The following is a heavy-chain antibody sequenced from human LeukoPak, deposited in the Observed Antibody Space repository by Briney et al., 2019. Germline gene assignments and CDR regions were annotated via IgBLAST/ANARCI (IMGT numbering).Heavy chain of an antibody. CDR3: ARDFSSGSTVYYYYYMDV. J-gene: IGHJ6*03. CDR2: INHSGST. CDR1: GGSFSGYY. Sequence: SETLSLTCAVYGGSFSGYYWSWIRQPPGKGLEWIGEINHSGSTIYNPSLKSRVTISVDTSKNQFSLKLSSVTAADTAIYYCARDFSSGSTVYYYYYMDVWGKGTTVTVSS. V-gene: IGHV4-34*01. D-gene: IGHD6-25*01.